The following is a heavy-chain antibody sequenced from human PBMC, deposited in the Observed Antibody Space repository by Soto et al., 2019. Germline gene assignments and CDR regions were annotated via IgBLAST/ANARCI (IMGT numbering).Heavy chain of an antibody. D-gene: IGHD2-2*01. CDR1: GGSISSSSYY. CDR2: IYYSGST. Sequence: SETLSLTCTVSGGSISSSSYYWGWIRQPPGKGLEWIGSIYYSGSTYYNPSLKSRVTISVDTSKNQFSLKLSSVTAADTAVYYCASHMSDIVVVPAAMRFDPWGQGTLVTVSS. V-gene: IGHV4-39*01. J-gene: IGHJ5*02. CDR3: ASHMSDIVVVPAAMRFDP.